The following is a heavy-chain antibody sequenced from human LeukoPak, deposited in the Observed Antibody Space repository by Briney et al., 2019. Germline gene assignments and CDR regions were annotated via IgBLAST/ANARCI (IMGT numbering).Heavy chain of an antibody. D-gene: IGHD5-12*01. CDR1: GGSFSGYY. CDR3: ARAPVATPSEFDY. V-gene: IGHV4-34*01. CDR2: INHSGST. Sequence: SETLSLTCAVYGGSFSGYYWSWIRQPPGKGLEWIGEINHSGSTNYNPSLKSRVAISADTPKNQFSLKLSSTTAADTAVYYCARAPVATPSEFDYWGQGTLVTVSP. J-gene: IGHJ4*02.